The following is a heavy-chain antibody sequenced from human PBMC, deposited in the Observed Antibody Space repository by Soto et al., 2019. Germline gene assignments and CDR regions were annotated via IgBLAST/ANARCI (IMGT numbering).Heavy chain of an antibody. CDR1: GGSISSGGYY. Sequence: SETLSLTCTVSGGSISSGGYYWSWFRQHPGKGLEWIGYIYYSGSTYYNPSLKSRVTISVDTSKNQFSLKLSSVTAADTAVYYCAREGSYSSSWFDYWGQGTLVTVSS. CDR2: IYYSGST. D-gene: IGHD6-13*01. CDR3: AREGSYSSSWFDY. V-gene: IGHV4-31*03. J-gene: IGHJ4*02.